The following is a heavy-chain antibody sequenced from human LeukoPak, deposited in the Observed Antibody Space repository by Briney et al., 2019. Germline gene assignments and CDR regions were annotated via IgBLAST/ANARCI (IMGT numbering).Heavy chain of an antibody. J-gene: IGHJ3*02. D-gene: IGHD6-13*01. CDR3: AKDWPSEWQQLPDYDAVDI. V-gene: IGHV3-23*01. CDR2: ISASGGST. CDR1: GFTFSSYA. Sequence: GGSLRLSCAASGFTFSSYAMTWVRQAPGKGLEWVSTISASGGSTYYSDYVKGRFTISRDNSKNTLYLQMNSLRVEDTAVYYCAKDWPSEWQQLPDYDAVDIWGQGIMVTVSS.